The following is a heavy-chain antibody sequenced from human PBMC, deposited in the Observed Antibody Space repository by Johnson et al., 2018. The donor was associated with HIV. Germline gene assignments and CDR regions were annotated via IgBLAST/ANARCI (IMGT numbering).Heavy chain of an antibody. CDR2: ISYDGSNK. J-gene: IGHJ3*02. Sequence: VQLVESGGGVVQPWRSLRLSCAASGFTFSSYAMHWVRQAPGKGLEWVAVISYDGSNKYYADSVKGRFTISRDNSKNTLYLQMNSLRAEDTAVYYCARVSLYYGSGNDAFDIWGQGTMVTVSS. D-gene: IGHD3-10*01. CDR3: ARVSLYYGSGNDAFDI. CDR1: GFTFSSYA. V-gene: IGHV3-30*14.